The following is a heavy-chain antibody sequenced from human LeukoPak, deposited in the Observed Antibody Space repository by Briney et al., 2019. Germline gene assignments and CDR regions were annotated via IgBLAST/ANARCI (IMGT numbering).Heavy chain of an antibody. CDR2: IYLSGNSI. Sequence: GGSLRLSCSTSGFTFSRFSMRWVRQAPGKGLEWVASIYLSGNSISYADSVKGSFTISRDNANNSVYLQMSSLTVDDTAVYYCAREFNVIGNFDYWGQGTLVTVSS. CDR3: AREFNVIGNFDY. D-gene: IGHD3-10*01. V-gene: IGHV3-21*01. J-gene: IGHJ4*02. CDR1: GFTFSRFS.